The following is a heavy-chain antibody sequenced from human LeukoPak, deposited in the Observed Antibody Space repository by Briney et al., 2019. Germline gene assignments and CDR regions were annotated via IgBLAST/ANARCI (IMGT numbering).Heavy chain of an antibody. V-gene: IGHV3-21*01. CDR3: ARDVARDYGSSGYPDY. CDR1: GFTFSSYS. D-gene: IGHD3-22*01. CDR2: ISSSSSYI. Sequence: PGGSLRLSCAASGFTFSSYSMNWVRQAPGKGLEWVSSISSSSSYIYYADSVKGRFTISRDNAKNSLYLQMNSLRAEDTAVYYCARDVARDYGSSGYPDYWGQGTLVTVSS. J-gene: IGHJ4*02.